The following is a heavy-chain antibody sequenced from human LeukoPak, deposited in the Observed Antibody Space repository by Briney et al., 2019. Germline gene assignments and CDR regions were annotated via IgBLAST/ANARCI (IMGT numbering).Heavy chain of an antibody. CDR1: GFTFSSYW. CDR2: IKQDGSEK. J-gene: IGHJ6*02. V-gene: IGHV3-7*01. D-gene: IGHD4-17*01. Sequence: PGGSLRLSCEASGFTFSSYWMSWVRQAPGKGLEWVADIKQDGSEKYYVDSVKGRFTISRDNAKNSLYPQMNSLRAEDTAVYYCARRGWDDYGDYGMDVWGQGTLVTVSS. CDR3: ARRGWDDYGDYGMDV.